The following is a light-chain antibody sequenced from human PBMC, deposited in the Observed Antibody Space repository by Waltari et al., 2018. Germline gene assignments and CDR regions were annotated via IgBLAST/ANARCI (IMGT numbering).Light chain of an antibody. J-gene: IGKJ1*01. CDR3: QQANSFPWT. CDR1: QGISSW. CDR2: AAS. Sequence: IQMTQSPSSVSASVGDRVTITCRASQGISSWLAWYQQKPGKAPRLLINAASALQSGVPSRFSGSGSELHFTLTINNLQPEDFATYYCQQANSFPWTFGQGTKVEIK. V-gene: IGKV1-12*01.